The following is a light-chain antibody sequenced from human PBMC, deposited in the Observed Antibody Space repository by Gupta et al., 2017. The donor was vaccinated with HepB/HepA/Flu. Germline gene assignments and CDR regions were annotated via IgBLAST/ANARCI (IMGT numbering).Light chain of an antibody. CDR2: RNN. V-gene: IGLV1-47*01. Sequence: QSVLTKPPSASGTPGQRVTISCSGSSSNIGTYNVYWYQQVPGTAPKLLIYRNNQRPSGVPDRFSGSKSGTSASLAISGLRSEDEADYYCAAWDDSLWGLFGGGTKLTVL. CDR1: SSNIGTYN. CDR3: AAWDDSLWGL. J-gene: IGLJ2*01.